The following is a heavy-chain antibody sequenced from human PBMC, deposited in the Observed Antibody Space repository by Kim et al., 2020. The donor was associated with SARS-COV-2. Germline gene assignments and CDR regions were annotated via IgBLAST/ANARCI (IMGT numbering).Heavy chain of an antibody. CDR3: AREPLVVPAAIHGMDV. V-gene: IGHV4-34*01. D-gene: IGHD2-2*02. J-gene: IGHJ6*02. CDR1: GGSFSGYY. CDR2: INHSGST. Sequence: SETLSLTCAVYGGSFSGYYWSWICQPPGKGQEWIGEINHSGSTNYNPSLKSRVTIAVDTSKNQFSLKLSAVTAADTAVYYCAREPLVVPAAIHGMDVWGQGTTVTVSS.